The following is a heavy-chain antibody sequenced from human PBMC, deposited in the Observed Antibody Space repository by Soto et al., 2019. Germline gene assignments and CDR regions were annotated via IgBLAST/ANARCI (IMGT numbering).Heavy chain of an antibody. V-gene: IGHV4-30-2*01. D-gene: IGHD4-4*01. CDR1: GGSISSGGYS. CDR3: ATQSCSNYGAYYYYAMDV. J-gene: IGHJ6*02. CDR2: IYQSEST. Sequence: SETLSLTCAVPGGSISSGGYSWSWIRQPPGKGLEWIGYIYQSESTYYNPSLKSRVTISVDRSRNQFSLKLSSVTAADTAVYFCATQSCSNYGAYYYYAMDVWGQGTTVTVSS.